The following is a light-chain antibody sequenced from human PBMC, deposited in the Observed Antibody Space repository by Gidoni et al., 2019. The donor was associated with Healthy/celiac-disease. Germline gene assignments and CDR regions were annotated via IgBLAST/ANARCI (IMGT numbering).Light chain of an antibody. CDR3: QQSYSTPPF. J-gene: IGKJ3*01. Sequence: IQMTQSPSSLSASVGDRVTITCRASQSISSYLNWYQQKPGKAPELLIYAASSLQSGVPSRFSGSGSGTDFTLTISSLQPEDFATYYCQQSYSTPPFFGPGTKVDIK. V-gene: IGKV1-39*01. CDR1: QSISSY. CDR2: AAS.